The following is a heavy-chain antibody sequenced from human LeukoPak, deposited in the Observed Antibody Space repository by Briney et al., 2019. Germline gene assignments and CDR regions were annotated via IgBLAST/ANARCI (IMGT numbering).Heavy chain of an antibody. D-gene: IGHD3-10*01. Sequence: PSETLSLTCAVYGGSFSGYYWSWIRQPPGKGLEWIGEINHSGSTNYNPSLKSRVTISVDTSKNQFSLKLSSVTAADTAVYYCATNYYGSGSYSDYWGQGTLVTVSS. V-gene: IGHV4-34*01. J-gene: IGHJ4*02. CDR1: GGSFSGYY. CDR2: INHSGST. CDR3: ATNYYGSGSYSDY.